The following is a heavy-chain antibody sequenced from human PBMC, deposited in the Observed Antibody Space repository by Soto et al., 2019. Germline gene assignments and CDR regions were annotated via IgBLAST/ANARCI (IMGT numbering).Heavy chain of an antibody. V-gene: IGHV6-1*01. Sequence: PSQTLSLTCFISGHSFSYNNAAWTWIRQSPSRGLEWLGRTYYRSKWYNDHAVSVKSRITVNPDTSKNQFSLQLNSVTPEDTAVYYCARQNWAMYYFDSWGQGALVTVSS. CDR3: ARQNWAMYYFDS. D-gene: IGHD7-27*01. J-gene: IGHJ4*02. CDR2: TYYRSKWYN. CDR1: GHSFSYNNAA.